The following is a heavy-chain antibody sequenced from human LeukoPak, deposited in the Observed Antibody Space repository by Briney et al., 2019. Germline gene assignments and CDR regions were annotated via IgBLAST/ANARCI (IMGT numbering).Heavy chain of an antibody. CDR3: ARLRSYDYDSSRGMDV. D-gene: IGHD4-17*01. CDR1: GGSFSGYY. J-gene: IGHJ6*02. Sequence: SETLSLTCAVYGGSFSGYYWSWIRQPPGKGLEWIGEINHSGSTNYNPSLKSRVTISVDTSKNQFSLKLSSVTAADTAVYYCARLRSYDYDSSRGMDVWGQGTTVTVSS. V-gene: IGHV4-34*01. CDR2: INHSGST.